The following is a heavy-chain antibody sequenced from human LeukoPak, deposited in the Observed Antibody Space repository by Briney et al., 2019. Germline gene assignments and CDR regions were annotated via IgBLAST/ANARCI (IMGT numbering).Heavy chain of an antibody. CDR1: GYTFTSYA. Sequence: ASVKVSCKASGYTFTSYAMHWVRQAPGQRLEWMGWINAGNGNTKYSQKFQGRVTITRDISASTAYMELSSLRSEDTAVYYCARIVAARSNWFDPWGQGTLVTVSS. CDR2: INAGNGNT. J-gene: IGHJ5*02. CDR3: ARIVAARSNWFDP. V-gene: IGHV1-3*01. D-gene: IGHD6-6*01.